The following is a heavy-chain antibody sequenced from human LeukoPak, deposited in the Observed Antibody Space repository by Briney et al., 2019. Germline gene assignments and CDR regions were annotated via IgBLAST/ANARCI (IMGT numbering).Heavy chain of an antibody. D-gene: IGHD3-10*01. Sequence: GGSLRLSCAASGFTSSSFAMHWVRQAPGKGLEWVAVISFDGSKKQYVDSVKGRFSFSRDHSKNTLYLQMNSLRAEDTAVYYCARDQGTYGPLDYWGQGTLVTVSS. CDR1: GFTSSSFA. V-gene: IGHV3-30*04. CDR3: ARDQGTYGPLDY. J-gene: IGHJ4*02. CDR2: ISFDGSKK.